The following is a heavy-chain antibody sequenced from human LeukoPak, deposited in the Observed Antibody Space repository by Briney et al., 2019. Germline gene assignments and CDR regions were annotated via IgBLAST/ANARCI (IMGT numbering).Heavy chain of an antibody. J-gene: IGHJ4*02. CDR2: IGTAGDT. CDR3: ARASTGLYYFDY. CDR1: GFTFSSYD. V-gene: IGHV3-13*01. D-gene: IGHD3-9*01. Sequence: GGSLRLSCAASGFTFSSYDMHWVRQATGKGLEWVSAIGTAGDTYYPGSVKGRFTISRENAKDSLYLQMNSLRAGDTAVYYCARASTGLYYFDYWGQGTLVTVSS.